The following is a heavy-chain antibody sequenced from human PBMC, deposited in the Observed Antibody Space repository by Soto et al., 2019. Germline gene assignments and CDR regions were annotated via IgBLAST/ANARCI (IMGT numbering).Heavy chain of an antibody. Sequence: ILSLTCTVSGGSIISGGYYWSWIRQHPGKGLEWIGYIYYSGSTYYNPSLKSRVTISVDTSKNQFSLKLSSVTAADTAVYYCARDTRITIFGVDSNGMDVWGQGTTVTISS. V-gene: IGHV4-31*03. J-gene: IGHJ6*02. CDR1: GGSIISGGYY. D-gene: IGHD3-3*01. CDR3: ARDTRITIFGVDSNGMDV. CDR2: IYYSGST.